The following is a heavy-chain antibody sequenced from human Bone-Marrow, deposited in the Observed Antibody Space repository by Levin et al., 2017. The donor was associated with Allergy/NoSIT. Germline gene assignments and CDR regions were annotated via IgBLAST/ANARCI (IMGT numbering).Heavy chain of an antibody. CDR3: ARDNGELLSIYYYYGMDV. V-gene: IGHV3-48*03. CDR1: GFTFSSYE. D-gene: IGHD1-26*01. J-gene: IGHJ6*02. CDR2: ISSSGSTI. Sequence: GGSLRLSCAASGFTFSSYEMNWVRQAPGKGLEWVSYISSSGSTIYYADSVKGRFTISRDNAKNSLYLQMNSLRAEDTAVYYCARDNGELLSIYYYYGMDVWGQGTTVTVSS.